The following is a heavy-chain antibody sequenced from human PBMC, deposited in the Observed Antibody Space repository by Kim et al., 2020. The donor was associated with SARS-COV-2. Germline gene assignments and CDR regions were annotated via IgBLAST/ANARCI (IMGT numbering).Heavy chain of an antibody. D-gene: IGHD6-13*01. V-gene: IGHV4-4*02. Sequence: NYNPTLKRRVTISIDKSKNQFSLKLSSVTAADTAVYYCARTVTSAAAGDYWGQGTLVTVSS. CDR3: ARTVTSAAAGDY. J-gene: IGHJ4*02.